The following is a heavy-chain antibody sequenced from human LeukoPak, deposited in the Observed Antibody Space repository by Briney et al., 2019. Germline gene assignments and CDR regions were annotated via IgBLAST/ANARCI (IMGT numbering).Heavy chain of an antibody. D-gene: IGHD6-13*01. J-gene: IGHJ4*02. CDR1: GYTFTSYA. CDR2: INAGNGNT. Sequence: ASVKVSCKASGYTFTSYAMHWVRQAPGQRLEWMGWINAGNGNTKYSQKFQGRVTITRDTSASTAYMELSSLRSEDTAVYYCARDKAGMVPSDYWGQGTLVTVSS. V-gene: IGHV1-3*01. CDR3: ARDKAGMVPSDY.